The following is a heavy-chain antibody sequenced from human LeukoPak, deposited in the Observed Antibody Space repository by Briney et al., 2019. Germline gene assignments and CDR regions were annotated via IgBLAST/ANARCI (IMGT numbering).Heavy chain of an antibody. D-gene: IGHD2-15*01. CDR1: GGSISSGGHY. V-gene: IGHV4-31*03. CDR3: ARLKSGAFDY. CDR2: IYYSGST. J-gene: IGHJ4*02. Sequence: PSQTLSLTCTVSGGSISSGGHYWSWIRQHPGKGLEWIGYIYYSGSTYYNPSLKSRVTISVDTSKNQFSLKLSSVTAADTAVYYCARLKSGAFDYWGQGTLVTVSS.